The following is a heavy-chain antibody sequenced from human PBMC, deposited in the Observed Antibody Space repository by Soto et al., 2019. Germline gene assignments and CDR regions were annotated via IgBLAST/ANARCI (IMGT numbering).Heavy chain of an antibody. J-gene: IGHJ4*02. Sequence: ASVKVSCKASGGTFSSYAISWVRQAPGQGLEWMGGINPNSGGTNYAQKFQGRVTMTRDTSISTAYMELSRLRSDDTAVYYCARAVEMATNIDYWGQGTLVTVSS. V-gene: IGHV1-2*02. CDR2: INPNSGGT. CDR3: ARAVEMATNIDY. CDR1: GGTFSSYA. D-gene: IGHD5-12*01.